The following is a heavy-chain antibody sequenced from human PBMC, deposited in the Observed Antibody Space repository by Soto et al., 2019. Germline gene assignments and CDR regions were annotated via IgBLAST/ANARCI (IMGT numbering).Heavy chain of an antibody. CDR1: GASITFGGYS. J-gene: IGHJ4*02. CDR2: INHLETT. V-gene: IGHV4-30-2*01. D-gene: IGHD1-26*01. Sequence: LQLHESGSGLVKPSQTLSLTCTVSGASITFGGYSWSWIRQTPGKGLEWIGYINHLETTFYNPSFESRLTLSIDRAKNQFSLKLHSMSAADRAVYFCARGGGSDSFDYWGQGILVTVSS. CDR3: ARGGGSDSFDY.